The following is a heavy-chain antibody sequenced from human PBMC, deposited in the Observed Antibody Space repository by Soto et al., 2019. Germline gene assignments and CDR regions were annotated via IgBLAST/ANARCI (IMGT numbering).Heavy chain of an antibody. CDR2: IYYSGST. Sequence: SETLSLTCTVSGGSISSYYWSWIRQPPGKGLEWIGYIYYSGSTNYNASLKSRATISVDTPKNQFSLKLSSVTAADTAVYYCARDLSDGFDYWGQGTLVTVSS. CDR3: ARDLSDGFDY. CDR1: GGSISSYY. J-gene: IGHJ4*02. V-gene: IGHV4-59*01.